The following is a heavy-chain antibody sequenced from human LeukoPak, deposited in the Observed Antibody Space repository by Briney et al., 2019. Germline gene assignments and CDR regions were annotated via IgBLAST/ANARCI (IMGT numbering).Heavy chain of an antibody. CDR1: GGPIFSYY. CDR2: LYPGVGT. V-gene: IGHV4-4*07. J-gene: IGHJ6*03. D-gene: IGHD3-22*01. CDR3: ARLKFYDSTGYSPGHYMDV. Sequence: SETLSLTCTVSGGPIFSYYWSWIRQTAGKGLECIGRLYPGVGTDYNPSLKSRVTMSVDTSKKQFALKLSAVTAADTAVYYCARLKFYDSTGYSPGHYMDVWGKGTTVTVSS.